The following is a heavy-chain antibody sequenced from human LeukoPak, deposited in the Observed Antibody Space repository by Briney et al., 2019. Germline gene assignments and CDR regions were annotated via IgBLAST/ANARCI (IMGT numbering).Heavy chain of an antibody. CDR1: GGSFNGYY. J-gene: IGHJ4*02. Sequence: SETLSLTCAVYGGSFNGYYWSWIRQPPGKGLEWIGEINHSGSTNYNPSLKSRVTISVDTSKNQFSLKLSSVTAADTALYYCVRSSSSIFDYWGQGTLVTVSS. CDR2: INHSGST. D-gene: IGHD6-6*01. CDR3: VRSSSSIFDY. V-gene: IGHV4-34*01.